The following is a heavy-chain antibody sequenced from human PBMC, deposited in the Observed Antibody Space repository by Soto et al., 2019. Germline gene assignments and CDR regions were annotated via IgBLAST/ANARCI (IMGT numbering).Heavy chain of an antibody. V-gene: IGHV1-3*01. CDR2: INAGNGNT. CDR1: GYTFTSYA. D-gene: IGHD3-10*01. Sequence: ASVKVSCKASGYTFTSYAMHWVRQAPGQRLEWMGWINAGNGNTKYSQKFQGRVTITRDTSASTAYMELSSLRSEDTAVYYCARVRIIMVRGVIPRPHFDYWGQGTLVTVSS. J-gene: IGHJ4*02. CDR3: ARVRIIMVRGVIPRPHFDY.